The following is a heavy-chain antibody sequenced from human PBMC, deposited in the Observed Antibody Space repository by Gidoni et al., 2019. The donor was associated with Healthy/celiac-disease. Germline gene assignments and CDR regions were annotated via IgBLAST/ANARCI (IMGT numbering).Heavy chain of an antibody. V-gene: IGHV1-69*01. Sequence: QVQLVQSGAEVRKPGSSVKVSCQASGGTFSSYAISWVRQAPGQGLEWMRGIIPIVGTGNYAQKVKGRVTITAEESTSTAYMELSSLRSEETAGYYGASKALGGQLVLGAEDYWGQGTLVTVSS. CDR2: IIPIVGTG. D-gene: IGHD6-13*01. CDR3: ASKALGGQLVLGAEDY. J-gene: IGHJ4*02. CDR1: GGTFSSYA.